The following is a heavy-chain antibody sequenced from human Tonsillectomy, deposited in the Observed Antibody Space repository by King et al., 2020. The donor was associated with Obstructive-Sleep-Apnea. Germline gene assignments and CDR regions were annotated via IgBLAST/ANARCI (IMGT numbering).Heavy chain of an antibody. V-gene: IGHV4-38-2*02. D-gene: IGHD3-10*01. CDR1: GYSISSGYY. CDR3: ARGGTMVRGLFDY. J-gene: IGHJ4*02. CDR2: IYHSGST. Sequence: VQLQESGPGLVKTSETLSLTCTVSGYSISSGYYWGWIRQPPGKGLEWIGSIYHSGSTYYNPSLKSRVTISVDTSKNQFSLKPSSVTAADTAVYYCARGGTMVRGLFDYWGQGTLVTVSS.